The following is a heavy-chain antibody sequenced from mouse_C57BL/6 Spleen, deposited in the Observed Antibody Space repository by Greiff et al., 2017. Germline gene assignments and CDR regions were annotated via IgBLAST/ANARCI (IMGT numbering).Heavy chain of an antibody. CDR3: STDLRAWFAY. V-gene: IGHV1-22*01. D-gene: IGHD2-12*01. CDR1: GYTFTDYN. J-gene: IGHJ3*01. CDR2: INPNNGGT. Sequence: EVQLQQSGPELVKPGASVKMSCKASGYTFTDYNMHWVKQSPGKSLEWIGYINPNNGGTSYNQKFKGKATLTVNKSSSTAYMELRSLTSEDSAVYYCSTDLRAWFAYWGQGTLVTVSA.